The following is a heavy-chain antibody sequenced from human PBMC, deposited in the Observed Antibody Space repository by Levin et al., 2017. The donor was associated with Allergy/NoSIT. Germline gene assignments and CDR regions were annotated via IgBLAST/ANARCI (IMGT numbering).Heavy chain of an antibody. CDR1: GFTFSSYW. J-gene: IGHJ4*02. CDR3: ARDQEDIVVVVAATPRYFDY. CDR2: IKQDGSEK. V-gene: IGHV3-7*01. Sequence: PGGSLRLSCAASGFTFSSYWMSWVRQAPGKGLEWVANIKQDGSEKYYVDSVKGRFTISRDNAKNSLYLQMNSLRAEDTAVYYCARDQEDIVVVVAATPRYFDYWGQGTLVTVSS. D-gene: IGHD2-15*01.